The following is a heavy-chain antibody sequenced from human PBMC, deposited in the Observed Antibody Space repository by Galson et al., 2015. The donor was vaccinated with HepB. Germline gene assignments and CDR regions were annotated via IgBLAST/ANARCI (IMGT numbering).Heavy chain of an antibody. CDR1: GFTFSSYA. J-gene: IGHJ3*02. Sequence: SLRLSCAASGFTFSSYAMSWVRQAPGKGLEWVSAISGSGGSTYYADSVKGRFTISRDNSKNTLYLQMNSLRAEDTAVYYCAKGLWFGELSPVSDAFDIWGQGTMVTVSS. V-gene: IGHV3-23*01. CDR2: ISGSGGST. CDR3: AKGLWFGELSPVSDAFDI. D-gene: IGHD3-10*01.